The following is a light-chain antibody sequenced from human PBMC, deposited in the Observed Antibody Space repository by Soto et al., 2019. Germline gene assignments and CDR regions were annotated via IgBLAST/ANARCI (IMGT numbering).Light chain of an antibody. Sequence: DIQMTQSPSSLSASVGDRVTITCRASQSITNFLNWYQQKPGKAPKLLIYAASSLQSGVPARFSGSGSGTDFTLTISSLEPEDFATYYCQQGYSTPLTFGGGTKVDIK. CDR3: QQGYSTPLT. V-gene: IGKV1-39*01. CDR1: QSITNF. J-gene: IGKJ4*01. CDR2: AAS.